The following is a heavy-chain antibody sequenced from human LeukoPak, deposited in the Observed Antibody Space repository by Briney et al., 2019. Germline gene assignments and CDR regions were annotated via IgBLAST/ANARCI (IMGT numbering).Heavy chain of an antibody. Sequence: ASVKVPCKAAGYSFTSFHINWVRQAPGQGPEWMGWMNPNTGNTGFAQKFQGRVTITQNSSISTVYMELNSLTSEDTAVYYCARRGLVAGIYDLVYGFDIWGQGTMVTVSS. J-gene: IGHJ3*02. CDR1: GYSFTSFH. V-gene: IGHV1-8*03. D-gene: IGHD3/OR15-3a*01. CDR2: MNPNTGNT. CDR3: ARRGLVAGIYDLVYGFDI.